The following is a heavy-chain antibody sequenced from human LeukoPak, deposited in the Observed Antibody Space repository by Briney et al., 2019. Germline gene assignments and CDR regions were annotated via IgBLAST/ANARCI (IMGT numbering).Heavy chain of an antibody. CDR3: ASLGYSYGYGFDY. D-gene: IGHD5-18*01. CDR2: IYYSGST. CDR1: GGSISSGSYY. J-gene: IGHJ4*02. V-gene: IGHV4-39*01. Sequence: PSETLSLTCTVSGGSISSGSYYWGWIRQPPGKGLEWIGSIYYSGSTYYNPSLKSRVTISVDTSKNQFSLRLSSVTAADTAVYYCASLGYSYGYGFDYWGQGTLVTVSS.